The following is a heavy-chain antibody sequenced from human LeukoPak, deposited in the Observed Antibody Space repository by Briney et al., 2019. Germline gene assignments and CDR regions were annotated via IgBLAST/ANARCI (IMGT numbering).Heavy chain of an antibody. Sequence: GGSLRLSCAASGFTFSSYNMNWVCQAPGKGLEWVSSITSGSSYIYYADSVKGRFTISRDNAKNSLYLQMNSLKPEDTAVYYCARVAEAAAFDSWGQGTLVTVSS. CDR3: ARVAEAAAFDS. CDR1: GFTFSSYN. D-gene: IGHD6-13*01. J-gene: IGHJ4*02. V-gene: IGHV3-21*06. CDR2: ITSGSSYI.